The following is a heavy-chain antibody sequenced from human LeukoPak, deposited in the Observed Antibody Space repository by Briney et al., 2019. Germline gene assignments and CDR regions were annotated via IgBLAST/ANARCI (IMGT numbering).Heavy chain of an antibody. V-gene: IGHV3-30*18. Sequence: PGRSLRLSCAASGFTFSSYGMHWVRQAPGKGLEWVAIISYDGSNVYYADSVKGRFTIYRDNSKNTLYLQMNSLRAEDTAVYYCAKPQSIAVAGDFDYWGQGTLVTVSS. CDR1: GFTFSSYG. CDR2: ISYDGSNV. D-gene: IGHD6-19*01. J-gene: IGHJ4*02. CDR3: AKPQSIAVAGDFDY.